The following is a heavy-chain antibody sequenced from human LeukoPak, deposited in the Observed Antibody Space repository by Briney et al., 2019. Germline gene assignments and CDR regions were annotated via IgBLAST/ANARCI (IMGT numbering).Heavy chain of an antibody. J-gene: IGHJ6*03. CDR1: GFTFSIYS. V-gene: IGHV3-48*01. Sequence: GGSLRLSCAASGFTFSIYSMNWVRQAPGKGLEWVSFISCSRTTIYYADSVKGRLTISCDNAKNSLYLQMNSLRAKDTAVYYCARVRSQPVADSYYYYMDVWGKGTTVTVSS. CDR3: ARVRSQPVADSYYYYMDV. CDR2: ISCSRTTI. D-gene: IGHD6-19*01.